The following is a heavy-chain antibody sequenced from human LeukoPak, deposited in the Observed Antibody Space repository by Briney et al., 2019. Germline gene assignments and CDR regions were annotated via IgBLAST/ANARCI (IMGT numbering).Heavy chain of an antibody. V-gene: IGHV3-9*01. CDR1: GFTFDDYA. D-gene: IGHD5-12*01. CDR3: AKDKAQYNGMDV. J-gene: IGHJ6*02. Sequence: PGGSLRLSCAASGFTFDDYAMHWVRQAPGKGLEWVSGISWNSGSIGYADSVKGRFTISRDNAKNSLYLQMNSLRAEDTALYYCAKDKAQYNGMDVWGQGTTVTVSS. CDR2: ISWNSGSI.